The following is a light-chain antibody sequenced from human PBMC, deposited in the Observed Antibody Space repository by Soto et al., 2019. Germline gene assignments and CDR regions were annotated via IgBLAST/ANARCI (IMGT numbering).Light chain of an antibody. J-gene: IGKJ4*01. CDR1: QSVSSRY. V-gene: IGKV3-20*01. Sequence: EIELTQSPGTLSLSPGERATLSCRASQSVSSRYLAWYQQKPGQAPRLLIYGASSRATGIPDRFSGSGSGTDFTLTISSLQSEDFAVYYCQQYNNWLTFGGGTKVDIK. CDR3: QQYNNWLT. CDR2: GAS.